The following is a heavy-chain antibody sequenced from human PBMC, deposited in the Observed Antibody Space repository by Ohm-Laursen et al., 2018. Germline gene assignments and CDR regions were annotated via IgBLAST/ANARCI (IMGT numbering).Heavy chain of an antibody. Sequence: SLRLSCSASPLSFSGDSMNWVRQAPGKGLEWVSTISFTSDPYYAESLRGRFTVSRDNTRNSVYLQMNSLRDEDTGVYYCARDGSGWSRDVWGQGTTVIVSS. J-gene: IGHJ6*02. CDR3: ARDGSGWSRDV. D-gene: IGHD6-13*01. CDR1: PLSFSGDS. CDR2: ISFTSDP. V-gene: IGHV3-48*02.